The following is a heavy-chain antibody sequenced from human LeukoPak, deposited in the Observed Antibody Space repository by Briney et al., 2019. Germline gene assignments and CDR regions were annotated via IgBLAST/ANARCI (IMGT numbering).Heavy chain of an antibody. CDR3: ARDWDYSRGYDVFDI. CDR2: LSAYNGNT. CDR1: GYTFSTYG. J-gene: IGHJ3*02. D-gene: IGHD6-13*01. Sequence: GASVKVSCKASGYTFSTYGISWVRQAPGQGLEWMGWLSAYNGNTYYAQKFQGRVTMTTDTSTSTAYMELSSLRSDDTAVYYCARDWDYSRGYDVFDIWGQGTMVTVSS. V-gene: IGHV1-18*01.